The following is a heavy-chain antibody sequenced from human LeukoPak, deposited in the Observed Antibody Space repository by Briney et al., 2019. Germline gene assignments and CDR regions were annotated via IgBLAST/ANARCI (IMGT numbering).Heavy chain of an antibody. J-gene: IGHJ3*02. CDR2: INQDGSEK. CDR1: GFSCSNYW. Sequence: RGGALRLSCAVSGFSCSNYWMSCGRQAQGKGLEWVANINQDGSEKNYVDSVKGRFTISRDNARNSLYLQMNSLRAEDTAVYYCTRNAFDMWGQGTMVTVSS. CDR3: TRNAFDM. V-gene: IGHV3-7*01.